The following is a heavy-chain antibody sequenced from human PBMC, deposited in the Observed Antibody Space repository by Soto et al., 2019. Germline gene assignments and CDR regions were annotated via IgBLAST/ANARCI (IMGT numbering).Heavy chain of an antibody. CDR3: AKDKGIAVAGKGKYYFDY. J-gene: IGHJ4*02. CDR2: ISGSGGST. CDR1: GFTFSSYA. V-gene: IGHV3-23*01. Sequence: EVQLLESGGGLVQPGGSRRLSCAASGFTFSSYAMSWVRQAPGKGLEWVSAISGSGGSTYYADSVKGRFTISRDNSKNTLYLQMNSLRAEDTAVYYCAKDKGIAVAGKGKYYFDYWGQGTLVTVSS. D-gene: IGHD6-19*01.